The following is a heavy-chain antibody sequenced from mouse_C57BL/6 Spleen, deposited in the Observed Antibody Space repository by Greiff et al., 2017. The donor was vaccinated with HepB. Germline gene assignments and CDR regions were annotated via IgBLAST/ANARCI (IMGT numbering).Heavy chain of an antibody. J-gene: IGHJ1*03. CDR3: ARCRREIGSSYWYFDV. D-gene: IGHD1-1*01. CDR2: INPSNGGT. V-gene: IGHV1-53*01. Sequence: VQLQQPGTELVKPGASVKLSCKASGYTFTSYWMHWVKQRPGQGLEWIGNINPSNGGTNYNEKFKSKATLTVDKSSSTAYMQLSSLTSEDSAVYYCARCRREIGSSYWYFDVWGTGTTVTVSS. CDR1: GYTFTSYW.